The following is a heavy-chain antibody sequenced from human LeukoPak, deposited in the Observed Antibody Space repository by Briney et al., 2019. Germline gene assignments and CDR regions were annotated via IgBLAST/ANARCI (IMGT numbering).Heavy chain of an antibody. CDR2: IYYSGST. V-gene: IGHV4-39*01. Sequence: PSETLSLTCTVSGGSISSSSYYWGWIRQPPGKGLEWIGSIYYSGSTYYNPSLKSRVTISVDTSKNQFSLKLSSVTAADTAVYYCARRVTMVRGVIIRRSLNWFDPWGQGTLVTVSS. D-gene: IGHD3-10*01. J-gene: IGHJ5*02. CDR3: ARRVTMVRGVIIRRSLNWFDP. CDR1: GGSISSSSYY.